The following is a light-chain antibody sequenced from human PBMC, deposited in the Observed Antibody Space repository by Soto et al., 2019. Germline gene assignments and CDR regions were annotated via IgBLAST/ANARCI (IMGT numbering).Light chain of an antibody. J-gene: IGLJ2*01. V-gene: IGLV2-14*03. CDR3: GSYTACGTFL. Sequence: QSALTQPASVSGSPGQSITISCTGTSKDVGGYDFVSWFQQYPGKAPKVVIYDVIDRPSGVSNRFSGSKSGNTASLTISGLQADDEADYYCGSYTACGTFLFGGGTKLTVL. CDR1: SKDVGGYDF. CDR2: DVI.